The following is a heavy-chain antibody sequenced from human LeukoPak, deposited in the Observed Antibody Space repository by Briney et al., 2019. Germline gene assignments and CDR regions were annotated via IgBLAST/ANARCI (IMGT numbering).Heavy chain of an antibody. J-gene: IGHJ6*02. Sequence: GASVEVSCKVSGYTLTELSMHWVRQAPGKGLEWMGGFDPEDGETIYAQKFQGRVTMTEDTSTDTAYMELSSLRSEDTAVYYCATDPYCSSTSCQDVWGQGTTVTVSS. V-gene: IGHV1-24*01. D-gene: IGHD2-2*01. CDR3: ATDPYCSSTSCQDV. CDR2: FDPEDGET. CDR1: GYTLTELS.